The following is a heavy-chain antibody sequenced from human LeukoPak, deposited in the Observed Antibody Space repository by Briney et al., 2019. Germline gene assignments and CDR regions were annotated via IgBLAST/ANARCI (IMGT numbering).Heavy chain of an antibody. Sequence: GESLKISCKASGYTFTHHWFGWVRQQSGSGLEWMVIIYSRDSDTRYSPSFQGHVSISADTSINTAYLERSRLEASDTAIYYCARHSEVIGAIWGQGTLVTVSS. CDR1: GYTFTHHW. CDR3: ARHSEVIGAI. D-gene: IGHD3-22*01. CDR2: IYSRDSDT. J-gene: IGHJ4*02. V-gene: IGHV5-51*01.